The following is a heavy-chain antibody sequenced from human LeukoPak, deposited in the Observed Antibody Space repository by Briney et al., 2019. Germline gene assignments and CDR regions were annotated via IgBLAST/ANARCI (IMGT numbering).Heavy chain of an antibody. Sequence: SETLSLTCTVSGGSISSYYWSWIRQPPGKGLEWIGYIYYSGSTNYNPSLKSRVTISVDTSKNQFSLKLSSVTAADTAVYYCARSGYSSSWVNFDYWGQGTLVTVSS. CDR2: IYYSGST. J-gene: IGHJ4*02. CDR3: ARSGYSSSWVNFDY. CDR1: GGSISSYY. D-gene: IGHD6-13*01. V-gene: IGHV4-59*01.